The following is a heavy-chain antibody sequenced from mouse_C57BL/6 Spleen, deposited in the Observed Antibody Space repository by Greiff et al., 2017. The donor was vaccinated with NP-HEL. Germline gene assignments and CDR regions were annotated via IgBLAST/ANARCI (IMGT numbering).Heavy chain of an antibody. J-gene: IGHJ2*01. Sequence: QVTLKVCGPGLLQPAQTLSLTCSFSGFSLSTFGMGVGWIRQPSGKGLEWLAHIWWDDDKYYNPALKSRLTISKDTSKNQLILKNANVDTADTATYYCARIERDGTRAMDYWGQGTTLTVSS. V-gene: IGHV8-8*01. CDR3: ARIERDGTRAMDY. D-gene: IGHD2-14*01. CDR1: GFSLSTFGMG. CDR2: IWWDDDK.